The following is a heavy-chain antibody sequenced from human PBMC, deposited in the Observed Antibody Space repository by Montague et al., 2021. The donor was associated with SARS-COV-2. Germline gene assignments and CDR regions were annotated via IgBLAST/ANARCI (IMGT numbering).Heavy chain of an antibody. D-gene: IGHD4-23*01. CDR2: IYDGGAV. J-gene: IGHJ3*02. CDR1: GGSITGNY. Sequence: SETLSLTCTVSGGSITGNYWSWLRRSPGKGLEWISYIYDGGAVNYNPSLWSRVTISTDTSKNQLSLKVNSVTAADTAVYYCVRDHPYGGPRGAYDIWGQGTVATVSS. V-gene: IGHV4-59*01. CDR3: VRDHPYGGPRGAYDI.